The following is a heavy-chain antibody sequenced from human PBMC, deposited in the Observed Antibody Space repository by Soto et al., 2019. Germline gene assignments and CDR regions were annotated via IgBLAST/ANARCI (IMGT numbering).Heavy chain of an antibody. V-gene: IGHV3-48*02. CDR1: GFTFTKYS. D-gene: IGHD2-15*01. CDR2: ISYSGETK. CDR3: VRGVVVVVGSTAEKFHH. J-gene: IGHJ4*02. Sequence: GSLRLSCVTSGFTFTKYSMNWVRQAPGKGLEWVSYISYSGETKYYADSLKGRYAISRDDAKNSVYLQMNSLRDEDTAFYYCVRGVVVVVGSTAEKFHHWGQGKLVTVSS.